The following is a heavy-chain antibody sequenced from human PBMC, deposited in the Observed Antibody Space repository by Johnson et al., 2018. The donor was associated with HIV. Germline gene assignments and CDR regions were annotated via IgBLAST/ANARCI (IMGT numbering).Heavy chain of an antibody. CDR1: GFTVSNNY. Sequence: QEQLVESGGGLVQPGGSLRLSCAASGFTVSNNYMSWVRQAPGKGLEWVSVISYDGSNKYYADSVKGRFTISRDNSKNTLYLQMNSLRAEDTAVYYCAKDFYSSQPEGAFDIWGQGTMVTVSS. D-gene: IGHD6-6*01. CDR2: ISYDGSNK. V-gene: IGHV3-30*18. J-gene: IGHJ3*02. CDR3: AKDFYSSQPEGAFDI.